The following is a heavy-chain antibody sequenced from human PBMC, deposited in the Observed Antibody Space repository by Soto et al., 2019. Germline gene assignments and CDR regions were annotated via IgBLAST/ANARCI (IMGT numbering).Heavy chain of an antibody. D-gene: IGHD2-2*01. Sequence: QVQLVQSGAEVKKPGSSVKVSCKASGDTFSSYAISWVRQGPGQGLDWMGGIIPIFGTANYAQKFQGRVTITADESTSTAYMDLSSLRSEDTAVYYCARGVVPAANEEYYFDYWGQGTLVTVSS. CDR1: GDTFSSYA. V-gene: IGHV1-69*01. CDR2: IIPIFGTA. J-gene: IGHJ4*02. CDR3: ARGVVPAANEEYYFDY.